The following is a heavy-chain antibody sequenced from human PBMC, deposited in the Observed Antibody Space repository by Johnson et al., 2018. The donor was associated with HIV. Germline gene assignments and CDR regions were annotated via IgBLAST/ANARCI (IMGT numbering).Heavy chain of an antibody. V-gene: IGHV3-11*01. Sequence: QMQLVESGGGLVQPGRSLRLSCVASDFSVSKNYMSWVRQAPGKGLEWVSYISSSGSTIYYADSVKGRFTISRDNAKNSLFLQMNSLKTEDSAVYYCTTGRPSSAAFDIWGQGTMVTVSS. CDR3: TTGRPSSAAFDI. J-gene: IGHJ3*02. CDR1: DFSVSKNY. CDR2: ISSSGSTI.